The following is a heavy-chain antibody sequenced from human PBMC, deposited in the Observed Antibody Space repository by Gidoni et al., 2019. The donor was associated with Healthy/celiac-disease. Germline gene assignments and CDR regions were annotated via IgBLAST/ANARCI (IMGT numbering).Heavy chain of an antibody. CDR2: ISSSGSTI. Sequence: EVQLVESGGGLVQPGGSLRLSCAASGFTFSSYEMNWVRQAPGKGLEWVSYISSSGSTIYYADSVKGRFTISRDNAKNSLYLQMNSLRAEDTAVYYCARSNSSSWYYFDYWGQGTLVTVSS. CDR3: ARSNSSSWYYFDY. CDR1: GFTFSSYE. D-gene: IGHD6-13*01. J-gene: IGHJ4*02. V-gene: IGHV3-48*03.